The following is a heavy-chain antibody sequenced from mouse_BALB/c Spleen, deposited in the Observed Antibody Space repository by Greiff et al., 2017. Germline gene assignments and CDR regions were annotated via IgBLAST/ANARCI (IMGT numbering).Heavy chain of an antibody. V-gene: IGHV14-3*02. CDR2: IDPANGNT. D-gene: IGHD1-1*01. Sequence: EVQGVESGAELVKPGASVKLSCTASGFNIKDTYMHWVKQRPEQGLEWIGRIDPANGNTKYDPKFQGKATITADTSSNTAYLQLSSLTSEDTAVYYCARSGYGSIAWFAYWGQGTLVTVSA. CDR3: ARSGYGSIAWFAY. CDR1: GFNIKDTY. J-gene: IGHJ3*01.